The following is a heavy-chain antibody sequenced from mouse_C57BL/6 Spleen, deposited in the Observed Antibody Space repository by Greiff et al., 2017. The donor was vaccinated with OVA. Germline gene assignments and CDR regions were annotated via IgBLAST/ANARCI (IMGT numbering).Heavy chain of an antibody. CDR2: IYPGDGDT. CDR3: ARWGYGSSPSYAMDY. CDR1: GYAFSSYW. Sequence: QVQLQQSGAELVKPGASVKISCKASGYAFSSYWMNWVKQRPGKGLEWIGQIYPGDGDTNYNGKFKGKATLTADKSSSTAYMQLSSLTSEDSAVYFCARWGYGSSPSYAMDYWGQGTSATVSS. J-gene: IGHJ4*01. V-gene: IGHV1-80*01. D-gene: IGHD1-1*01.